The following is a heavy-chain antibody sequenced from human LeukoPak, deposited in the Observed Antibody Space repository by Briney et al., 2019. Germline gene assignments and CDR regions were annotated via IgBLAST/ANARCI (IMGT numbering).Heavy chain of an antibody. CDR1: GFTFSSYW. CDR3: ARGGGLDV. Sequence: GGSLRLSCAASGFTFSSYWMNWARQAPGKGLEWVASINHNGNVNYYVDPVKGRFTISRDNAKNSLYLQMSNLRAEDTAVYFCARGGGLDVWGQGATVTVSS. V-gene: IGHV3-7*03. CDR2: INHNGNVN. J-gene: IGHJ6*02. D-gene: IGHD3-16*01.